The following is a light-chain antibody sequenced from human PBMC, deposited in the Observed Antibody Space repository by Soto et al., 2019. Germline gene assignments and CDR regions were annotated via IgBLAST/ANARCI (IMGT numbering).Light chain of an antibody. V-gene: IGLV2-8*01. CDR3: SSYAGSNKVV. J-gene: IGLJ2*01. Sequence: QSVLTQPRSVSGSPGQSVTISCTGTSSDVGGYNYVSWYQQHPGKAPKLMIYEVSKRPSGVPDRFSGSKSGNTASLTVSGLQAEDEADYYCSSYAGSNKVVFGGGTKLTVL. CDR2: EVS. CDR1: SSDVGGYNY.